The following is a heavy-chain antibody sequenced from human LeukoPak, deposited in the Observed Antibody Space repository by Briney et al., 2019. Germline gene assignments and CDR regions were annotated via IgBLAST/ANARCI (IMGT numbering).Heavy chain of an antibody. V-gene: IGHV3-23*01. D-gene: IGHD6-13*01. CDR1: GFTFSSYA. CDR2: INGGGVNT. J-gene: IGHJ4*02. CDR3: AKQRRDSSSWYFGLCFDY. Sequence: GGSLRLSCAASGFTFSSYAMSWVRQAPGKGLEWVSTINGGGVNTHYADSVGGRFTISRDNSKNTLFLQMNSLRDEDTAVYYCAKQRRDSSSWYFGLCFDYWGQGTLVTVSS.